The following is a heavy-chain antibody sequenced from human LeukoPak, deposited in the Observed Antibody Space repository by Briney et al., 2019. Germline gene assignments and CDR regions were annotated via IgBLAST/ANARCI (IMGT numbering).Heavy chain of an antibody. CDR3: AKDLRGYDYSGLDY. J-gene: IGHJ4*02. D-gene: IGHD5-12*01. V-gene: IGHV3-30*02. CDR2: IRHDGSYK. Sequence: GGALRLSCVVSGVTFTSYGVHWVRQAPGKGLEWVAFIRHDGSYKDCADSVKGRFTISRDNSKNTLYLQMNSLRAEDTAVYYCAKDLRGYDYSGLDYWGQGTLVTVSS. CDR1: GVTFTSYG.